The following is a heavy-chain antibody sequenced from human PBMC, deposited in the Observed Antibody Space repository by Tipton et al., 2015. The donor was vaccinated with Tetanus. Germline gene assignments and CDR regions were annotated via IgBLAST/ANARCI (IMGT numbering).Heavy chain of an antibody. CDR2: ISSSGSS. CDR1: GESFSNYY. V-gene: IGHV4-59*01. D-gene: IGHD3-3*01. Sequence: TLSLTCTVDGESFSNYYWSWVRQAPGKGLEWLAYISSSGSSNSNYFLKSRITMSRDTSKNQFSLKLASVTAADTAMYFCARANYDSSKKGPFDSWGQGILVIVSA. CDR3: ARANYDSSKKGPFDS. J-gene: IGHJ4*02.